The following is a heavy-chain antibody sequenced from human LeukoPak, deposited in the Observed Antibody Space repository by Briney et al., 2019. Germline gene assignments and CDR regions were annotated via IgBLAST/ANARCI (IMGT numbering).Heavy chain of an antibody. CDR3: ARSYGGHSVCDAFDI. Sequence: SETLSLTCTVSGGSISSSSYYWGWIRQPPGKGLEWIGTIYYSGSTYYNPSLKSRVTISVDTSKNRFSLKLTSVTAADTAVYYCARSYGGHSVCDAFDIWGQGTMVTVSS. CDR2: IYYSGST. CDR1: GGSISSSSYY. J-gene: IGHJ3*02. V-gene: IGHV4-39*01. D-gene: IGHD4-23*01.